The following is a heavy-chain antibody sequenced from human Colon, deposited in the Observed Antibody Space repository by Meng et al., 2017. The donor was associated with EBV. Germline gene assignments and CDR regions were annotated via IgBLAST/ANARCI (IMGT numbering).Heavy chain of an antibody. D-gene: IGHD6-19*01. CDR1: GGPYSGTY. CDR2: INHSGST. V-gene: IGHV4-34*01. J-gene: IGHJ4*02. Sequence: QVNLQEGVQGLLSLSRTRSSPAVFNGGPYSGTYWPGIRQPPGKGLEWIGEINHSGSTNYNPSLKSRVTISTDTSKNQFSLKVKSVTAADTAVYFCARLYPPDQWLLTSDTSEYWGQGTLVTVSS. CDR3: ARLYPPDQWLLTSDTSEY.